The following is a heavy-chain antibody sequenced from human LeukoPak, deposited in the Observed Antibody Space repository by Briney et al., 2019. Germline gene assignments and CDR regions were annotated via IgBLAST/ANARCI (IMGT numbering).Heavy chain of an antibody. D-gene: IGHD3-3*01. V-gene: IGHV4-34*01. CDR3: ARALGLGVVILPFDY. J-gene: IGHJ4*02. Sequence: SETLSLTCAVYGVSFSGYYWSWIRQPPGKGLEWIGEINHSGSTNYNPSLKSRVTISVDTSKNQFSLKLSSVTAADTAVYYCARALGLGVVILPFDYWGQGTLVTVSS. CDR2: INHSGST. CDR1: GVSFSGYY.